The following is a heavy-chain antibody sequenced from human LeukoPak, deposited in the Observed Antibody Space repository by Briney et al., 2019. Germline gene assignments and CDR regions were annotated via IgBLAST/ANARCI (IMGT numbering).Heavy chain of an antibody. Sequence: RASVKVSCKASGGTFSSYAISWVRQAPGQGLEWMGGIIPIFGTANYAQKFQGRVTITADESTSTAYMQLPSLRSEDTAVYYCARQGPLYCGGDCYAFDIWGQGTMVTVSS. J-gene: IGHJ3*02. D-gene: IGHD2-21*02. CDR3: ARQGPLYCGGDCYAFDI. CDR2: IIPIFGTA. V-gene: IGHV1-69*13. CDR1: GGTFSSYA.